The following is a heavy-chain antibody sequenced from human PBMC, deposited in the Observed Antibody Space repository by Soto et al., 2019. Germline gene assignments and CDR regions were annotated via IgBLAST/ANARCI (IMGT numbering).Heavy chain of an antibody. D-gene: IGHD3-3*01. J-gene: IGHJ4*02. V-gene: IGHV3-66*01. CDR3: AKDTLGGAYEFCH. Sequence: EVQLVESGGGLVQPGGSLRLSCAASGFSVSNLYMTWVRQAPGKGLEWVSVISSGGSTYYADSVKGRFTISRDNSKNTLDLEMKSLSAGDTAVYYCAKDTLGGAYEFCHGGQGTLVTVSS. CDR1: GFSVSNLY. CDR2: ISSGGST.